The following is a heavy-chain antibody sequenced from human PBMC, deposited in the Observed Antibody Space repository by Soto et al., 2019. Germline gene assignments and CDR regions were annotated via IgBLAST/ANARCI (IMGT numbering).Heavy chain of an antibody. Sequence: GSVKDSFKARVYAFTVYYMHWVREAPGQGRERMGWINPNSGRTNYAQKFQGRVTMHRDTSISTAYMELSRLRSDDTAVYYCARDMGVLLWFGELNGEAGMDVWGQGTTVTVSS. J-gene: IGHJ6*02. CDR3: ARDMGVLLWFGELNGEAGMDV. CDR2: INPNSGRT. D-gene: IGHD3-10*01. V-gene: IGHV1-2*02. CDR1: VYAFTVYY.